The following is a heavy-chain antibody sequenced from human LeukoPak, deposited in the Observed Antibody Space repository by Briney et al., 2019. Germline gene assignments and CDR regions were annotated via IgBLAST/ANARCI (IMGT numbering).Heavy chain of an antibody. CDR1: AFSFSNYW. V-gene: IGHV3-7*01. Sequence: GGSLRLSCAASAFSFSNYWMSWVRQAPGKGLEWVANIKEDGSEIHYVDSVKGRFTISRDNAKNSLYLQMNSLRVEDTAVYYCARHDNTASYCLTYWGQGTLVTVSS. D-gene: IGHD2-8*02. CDR3: ARHDNTASYCLTY. J-gene: IGHJ4*02. CDR2: IKEDGSEI.